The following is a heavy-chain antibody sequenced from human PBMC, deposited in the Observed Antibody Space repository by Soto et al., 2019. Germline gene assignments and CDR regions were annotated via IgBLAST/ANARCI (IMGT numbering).Heavy chain of an antibody. CDR3: ARVDDF. Sequence: SETLSLTCAVYGGSFSGYYWSWIRQSPGKGLEWIGEINHRGSTRYNPSLKSRVTISVDTSKNQFSLKLDSLTAADTAVYYCARVDDFWSQGTLVTVS. D-gene: IGHD3-3*01. CDR2: INHRGST. J-gene: IGHJ4*02. V-gene: IGHV4-34*01. CDR1: GGSFSGYY.